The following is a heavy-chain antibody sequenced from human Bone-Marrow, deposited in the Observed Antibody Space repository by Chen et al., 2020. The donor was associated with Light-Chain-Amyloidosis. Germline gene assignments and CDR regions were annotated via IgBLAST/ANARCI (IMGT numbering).Heavy chain of an antibody. D-gene: IGHD2-2*01. Sequence: EVLLVQSGGGLVQPGGYLRLSCEACGSTLRQYWMTWVRQAPGEGLEWVANIKEDGSTRYYADSVKARFTISRDNAKNSLFLQMDSLRAEDTAVYYCAREDCSSNNCPFDYWGQGILVTVSS. CDR3: AREDCSSNNCPFDY. CDR1: GSTLRQYW. CDR2: IKEDGSTR. J-gene: IGHJ4*02. V-gene: IGHV3-7*01.